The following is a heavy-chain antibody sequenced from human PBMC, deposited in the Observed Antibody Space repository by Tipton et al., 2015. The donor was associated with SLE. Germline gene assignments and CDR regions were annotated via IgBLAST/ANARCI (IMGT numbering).Heavy chain of an antibody. V-gene: IGHV4-39*07. CDR1: GGSISRSSHY. CDR3: AREGQYQVWFDP. Sequence: TLSLTCTVSGGSISRSSHYWGWIRQPPGKGLEWIGSIYYSGRTYYNSSLKSRVTISVDTSKNQFSLKLSSVTDADTAVYYCAREGQYQVWFDPWGQGPLVSVSS. J-gene: IGHJ5*02. D-gene: IGHD2-2*01. CDR2: IYYSGRT.